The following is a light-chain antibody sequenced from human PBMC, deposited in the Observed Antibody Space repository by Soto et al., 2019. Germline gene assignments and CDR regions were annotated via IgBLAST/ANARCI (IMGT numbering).Light chain of an antibody. V-gene: IGLV4-69*01. CDR3: QTWGTGIVV. CDR2: LNSDGSH. J-gene: IGLJ2*01. CDR1: SGHSSYA. Sequence: QLVVTQSPSASASLGASVKLTCTLSSGHSSYAIAWHQQKPEKGPRYLMKLNSDGSHSKGDGIPDRFSRSSSGAERYLTISSLQSDDEADYYCQTWGTGIVVFGGGTKLTVL.